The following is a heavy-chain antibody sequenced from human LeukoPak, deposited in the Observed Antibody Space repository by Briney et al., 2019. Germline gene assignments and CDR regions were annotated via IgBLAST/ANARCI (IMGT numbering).Heavy chain of an antibody. V-gene: IGHV5-51*01. J-gene: IGHJ4*02. Sequence: TGESLGISCKGSGYSFTSYWIGWVRQMPGKGLEWMGIIYPGDSDTRYSPSFQGQVTISADKSISTAYLQWSSLKASDTAMYYCARRSSGWTGAIYYFDYWGQGTLVTVSS. CDR3: ARRSSGWTGAIYYFDY. CDR1: GYSFTSYW. D-gene: IGHD6-19*01. CDR2: IYPGDSDT.